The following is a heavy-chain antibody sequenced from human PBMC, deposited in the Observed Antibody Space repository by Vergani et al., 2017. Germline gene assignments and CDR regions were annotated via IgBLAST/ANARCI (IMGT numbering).Heavy chain of an antibody. V-gene: IGHV3-30*03. Sequence: QVQLVESGGGVVQPGRSLRLSCAASGFTFSSYGMHWVRQAPGKGLEWVAVISYDGSNKYYADSVKGRFTISRDNSKNTLYLQMSRLRSDDTAVYYCARVTPGSIFGVVMNWFDPWGQGTLVTVSS. J-gene: IGHJ5*02. CDR3: ARVTPGSIFGVVMNWFDP. D-gene: IGHD3-3*02. CDR2: ISYDGSNK. CDR1: GFTFSSYG.